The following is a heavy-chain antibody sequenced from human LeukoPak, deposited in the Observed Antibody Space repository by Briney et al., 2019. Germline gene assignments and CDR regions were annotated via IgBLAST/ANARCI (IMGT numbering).Heavy chain of an antibody. Sequence: GGSLRLSCAASGFTVSSNDMSWVREAPGKGLECISVIYSGGSTDYADSVKGRLTISRDNSKNTLYLQMNSLRAEDTAVYYCARDWGVSARPGYMDVWGKGATVTVSS. V-gene: IGHV3-53*01. CDR2: IYSGGST. J-gene: IGHJ6*03. CDR3: ARDWGVSARPGYMDV. CDR1: GFTVSSND. D-gene: IGHD6-6*01.